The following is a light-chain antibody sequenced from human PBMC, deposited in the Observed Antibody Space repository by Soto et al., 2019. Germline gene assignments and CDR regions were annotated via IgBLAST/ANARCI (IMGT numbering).Light chain of an antibody. J-gene: IGKJ1*01. Sequence: EIVLTQSPATLSLSPGEETTLSCRASQTINYLAWYQQKPGQAPRLLIHDASPRATGIPARFSGSGSGTDFTLTISSLEPEDFAVYYCQQRNNWPPTWTFGQGTKVEIK. V-gene: IGKV3-11*01. CDR3: QQRNNWPPTWT. CDR1: QTINY. CDR2: DAS.